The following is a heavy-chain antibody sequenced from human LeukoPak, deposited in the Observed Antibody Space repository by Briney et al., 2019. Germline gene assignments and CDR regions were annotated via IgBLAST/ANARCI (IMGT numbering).Heavy chain of an antibody. Sequence: PGRSLRLSCAASGFTFDDYTMHWVRQAPGKGLEWVSLISWDGGSTYYADSVKGRFTISRDNSKNSLYLQMNSLRTEDTALYYCAKGGGYDSSGYYSWYFDHWGQGTLVTVSS. D-gene: IGHD3-22*01. J-gene: IGHJ4*02. V-gene: IGHV3-43*01. CDR1: GFTFDDYT. CDR3: AKGGGYDSSGYYSWYFDH. CDR2: ISWDGGST.